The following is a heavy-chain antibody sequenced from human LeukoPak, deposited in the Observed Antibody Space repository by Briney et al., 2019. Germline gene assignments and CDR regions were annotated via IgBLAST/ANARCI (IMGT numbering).Heavy chain of an antibody. Sequence: GGSLRLSCVASGFSFISYEMHWVRQAPGKGLEWLSYISSSGSTKYDADSVKGRFTFSRDNAKDSLYLQMNSLRVEDTAVYYCARAPAGGGNYYGMDVWGKGTTVTVSS. CDR2: ISSSGSTK. J-gene: IGHJ6*04. V-gene: IGHV3-48*03. CDR3: ARAPAGGGNYYGMDV. CDR1: GFSFISYE. D-gene: IGHD3-16*01.